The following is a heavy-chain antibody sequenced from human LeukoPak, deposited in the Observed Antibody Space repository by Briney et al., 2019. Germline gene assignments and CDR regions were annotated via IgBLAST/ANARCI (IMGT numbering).Heavy chain of an antibody. D-gene: IGHD4-17*01. V-gene: IGHV3-21*01. Sequence: GGSLRLSCAASGFTFSSYSMNWVRQAPGKGLEWVSSISSSSSYIYYADSVKGRFTISRDNAKNSLYLQMNSLRAEDTAVYYCARDSPDYGDAFDIWGQGTVVTVSS. J-gene: IGHJ3*02. CDR1: GFTFSSYS. CDR3: ARDSPDYGDAFDI. CDR2: ISSSSSYI.